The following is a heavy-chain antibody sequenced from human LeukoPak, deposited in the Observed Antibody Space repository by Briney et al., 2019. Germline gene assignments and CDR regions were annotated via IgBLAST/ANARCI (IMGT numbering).Heavy chain of an antibody. D-gene: IGHD3-10*01. CDR2: ISSSSSYI. Sequence: KPGGSLRLSCAASGFTFSSYSMNWVRQAPGKGLEWVSSISSSSSYIYYADSVKGRFTISRDNAKNSLYLQMNSLRAEDTAVYYCARDAVAPNYYGSGSYGYYFDYWGQGTLVTVSS. CDR3: ARDAVAPNYYGSGSYGYYFDY. J-gene: IGHJ4*02. CDR1: GFTFSSYS. V-gene: IGHV3-21*01.